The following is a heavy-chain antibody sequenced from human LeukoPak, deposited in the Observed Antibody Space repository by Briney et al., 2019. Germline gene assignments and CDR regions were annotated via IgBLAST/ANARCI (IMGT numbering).Heavy chain of an antibody. V-gene: IGHV1-2*02. J-gene: IGHJ4*02. D-gene: IGHD1-1*01. CDR1: AYTFSAFY. CDR2: INPHSGDT. CDR3: AMGNEHASGLGPMTH. Sequence: ASVKVSCKASAYTFSAFYLQWVRQAPGQGLEGMGWINPHSGDTKSAQTFQGRVTLTTDTPMSIGYMEMSGLKSDDTAVYYCAMGNEHASGLGPMTHWGQGTLVTVSS.